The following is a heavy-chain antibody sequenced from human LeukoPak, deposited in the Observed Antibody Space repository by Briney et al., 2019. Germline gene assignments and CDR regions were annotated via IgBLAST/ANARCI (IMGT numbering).Heavy chain of an antibody. D-gene: IGHD6-13*01. CDR3: ARNCDSSCWYLGY. Sequence: SETLSLTCTVSGGSISSSNYYWDWIRQPPGKGLEWIGSIYYTGSTYYNPSLKSRVTISVDTSKNQFSLKLTSVTAADTAVYYCARNCDSSCWYLGYWGQGTLVTVSS. CDR1: GGSISSSNYY. V-gene: IGHV4-39*01. CDR2: IYYTGST. J-gene: IGHJ4*02.